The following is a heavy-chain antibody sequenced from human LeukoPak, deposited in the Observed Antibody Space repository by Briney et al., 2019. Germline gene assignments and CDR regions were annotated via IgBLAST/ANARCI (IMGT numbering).Heavy chain of an antibody. D-gene: IGHD3-16*02. CDR2: IYYSGST. CDR3: ARDRSSYYYYYMDV. Sequence: PSETLSLTCTVSGGSINSYYWSWIRQPPGKGLEWIGYIYYSGSTNYNPSLRSRVTISVDTSKNQFSLKLSSVTAADTAVYYCARDRSSYYYYYMDVSGNGTTVTVSS. J-gene: IGHJ6*03. CDR1: GGSINSYY. V-gene: IGHV4-59*01.